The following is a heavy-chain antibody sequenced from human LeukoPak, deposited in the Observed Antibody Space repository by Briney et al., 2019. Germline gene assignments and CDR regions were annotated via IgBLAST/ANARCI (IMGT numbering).Heavy chain of an antibody. V-gene: IGHV3-23*01. J-gene: IGHJ4*02. CDR1: GFTFSSYA. Sequence: GGSLRLSCAASGFTFSSYAMSWVRQAPGKGLEWVSAISGGGGSGGSTYYADSVKGRFTISRDNSKNTLYLQMNSLRAEDTAVYYCARDLGPYGDSQGHQYYFDYWGQGTLVTVSS. CDR2: ISGGGGSGGST. D-gene: IGHD4-17*01. CDR3: ARDLGPYGDSQGHQYYFDY.